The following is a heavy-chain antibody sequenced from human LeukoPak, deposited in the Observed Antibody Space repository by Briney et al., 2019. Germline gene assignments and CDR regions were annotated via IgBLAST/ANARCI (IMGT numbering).Heavy chain of an antibody. J-gene: IGHJ4*02. CDR1: GFXFSSYW. Sequence: GGSLRLSCAASGFXFSSYWMDWVRQAPGKGLVWVSRIKTDGSSTSYADSVKGRFTISRDNAKNTLYMQMNSLRAEDTAVYYCARERSSGWSDYWGQGTLVTVSS. CDR3: ARERSSGWSDY. CDR2: IKTDGSST. V-gene: IGHV3-74*01. D-gene: IGHD6-19*01.